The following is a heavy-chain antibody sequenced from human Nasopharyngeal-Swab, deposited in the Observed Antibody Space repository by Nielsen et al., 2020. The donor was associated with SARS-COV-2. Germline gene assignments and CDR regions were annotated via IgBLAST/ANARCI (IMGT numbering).Heavy chain of an antibody. CDR1: GFTFSSYA. CDR2: ISYDGSNK. V-gene: IGHV3-30*04. J-gene: IGHJ6*02. Sequence: GGSLRLSCVASGFTFSSYAMHWVRQAPGKGLEWVAVISYDGSNKYYADSVKGRFTISRDNSKNTLYLQMNSLRAEDTAVYYCARMYYYGMDVWGQGTTVTVSS. CDR3: ARMYYYGMDV.